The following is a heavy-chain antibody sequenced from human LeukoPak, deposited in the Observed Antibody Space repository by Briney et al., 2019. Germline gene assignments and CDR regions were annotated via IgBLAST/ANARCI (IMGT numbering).Heavy chain of an antibody. CDR1: GGSISSYY. J-gene: IGHJ3*02. CDR2: IYYSGST. CDR3: ARVYRAFDI. Sequence: SETLSLTCTVSGGSISSYYWSWIRQPPVKGLEWIGYIYYSGSTNYNPSLKSRVTISVDTSKNQFSLKLSSVTAADTAVYYCARVYRAFDIWGQGTMVTVSS. V-gene: IGHV4-59*12.